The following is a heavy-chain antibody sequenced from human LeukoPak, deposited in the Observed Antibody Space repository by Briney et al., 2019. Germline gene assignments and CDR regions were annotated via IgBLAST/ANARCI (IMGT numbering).Heavy chain of an antibody. CDR2: ISSSGSTI. CDR3: ARGSGSSWYFYFDY. D-gene: IGHD6-13*01. CDR1: GFTFSSYE. Sequence: GGSLRLSCAASGFTFSSYEMNWVRQAPGKGLEWVSYISSSGSTIYYADSVKGRFTISRDNAKNSVYLQMNSLRAEDTALYYCARGSGSSWYFYFDYWGQGTLVTVSS. J-gene: IGHJ4*02. V-gene: IGHV3-48*03.